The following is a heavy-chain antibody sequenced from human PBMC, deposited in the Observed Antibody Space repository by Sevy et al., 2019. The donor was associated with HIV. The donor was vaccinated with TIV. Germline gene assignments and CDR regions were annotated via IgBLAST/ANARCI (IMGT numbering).Heavy chain of an antibody. CDR3: AKDSGDGGYDLYGYYYYGMDV. Sequence: GGSLRLSCAASGFTFSSYGMHWVRQAPGKGLEWVAFIRYDGSNKYYADSVKGRFTISRDNSKNTLYLQMNSLRAEDTAVYYCAKDSGDGGYDLYGYYYYGMDVWGQGTTVTVSS. CDR2: IRYDGSNK. D-gene: IGHD5-12*01. J-gene: IGHJ6*02. V-gene: IGHV3-30*02. CDR1: GFTFSSYG.